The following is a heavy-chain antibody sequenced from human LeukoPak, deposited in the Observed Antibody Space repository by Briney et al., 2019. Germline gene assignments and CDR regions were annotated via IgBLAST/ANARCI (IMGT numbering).Heavy chain of an antibody. Sequence: SETLSLTCTVSGYSISSGYYWGWIRQSPGKGLEWIGSIYHTGQTYYNPSLKSRVTISVDTSKNQFSLKLNSVTAADTAVYYCARDSEDTAMVFKSFDYWGQGTLVTVSS. CDR2: IYHTGQT. J-gene: IGHJ4*02. D-gene: IGHD5-18*01. V-gene: IGHV4-38-2*02. CDR3: ARDSEDTAMVFKSFDY. CDR1: GYSISSGYY.